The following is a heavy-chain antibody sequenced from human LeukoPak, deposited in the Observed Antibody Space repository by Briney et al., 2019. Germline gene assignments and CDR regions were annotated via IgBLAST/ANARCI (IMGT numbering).Heavy chain of an antibody. CDR2: ISYDGSNK. D-gene: IGHD3-3*01. V-gene: IGHV3-30-3*01. CDR1: GFTFSSYA. CDR3: AREHTIFGVVPPSPLQH. J-gene: IGHJ1*01. Sequence: GSLRLSCAASGFTFSSYAMHWVRQAPGKGLEWVAIISYDGSNKYYADSVKGRFTISRDNSKNTLYLQMNSLRAEDTAVYYCAREHTIFGVVPPSPLQHWGQSTLVTVSS.